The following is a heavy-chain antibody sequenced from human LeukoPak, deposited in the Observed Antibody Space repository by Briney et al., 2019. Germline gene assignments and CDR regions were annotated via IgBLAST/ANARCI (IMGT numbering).Heavy chain of an antibody. J-gene: IGHJ6*02. D-gene: IGHD3-3*01. V-gene: IGHV3-21*04. Sequence: PGGSLRLSCVASGFTFSSYSMNWVRQAPGKGLEWVSSISSSSSYIYYADSVKGRFTISRDNAKNSLYLQMNSLRVEDTAPYYCAKSVAIYFYYGLDVWGQGTTVTVSS. CDR1: GFTFSSYS. CDR2: ISSSSSYI. CDR3: AKSVAIYFYYGLDV.